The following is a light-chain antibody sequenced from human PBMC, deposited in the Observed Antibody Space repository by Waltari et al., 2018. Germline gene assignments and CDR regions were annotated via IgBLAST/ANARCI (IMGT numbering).Light chain of an antibody. J-gene: IGKJ2*01. Sequence: ENVLTQSPGTLSLSPGERATLSCRASQSVSNNYLAWYQAKPGQPPRLLIYGVSLRATGIPDRFSGGGSGTDFTLTISRLEPEDSAVYYCQQYNNWPSYTFGQGTKLEIK. CDR2: GVS. CDR3: QQYNNWPSYT. V-gene: IGKV3-20*01. CDR1: QSVSNNY.